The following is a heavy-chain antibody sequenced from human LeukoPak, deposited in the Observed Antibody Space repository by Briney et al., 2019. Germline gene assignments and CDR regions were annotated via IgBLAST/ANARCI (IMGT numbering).Heavy chain of an antibody. CDR3: AKDPSATRGISSWYGVYYFDY. Sequence: QPGGSLRLSCAASGFTFSNYGIHWVRQAPGKGLEWVAFIRYDGSSEYYADSVKGRFTISRDNSKNTLYLQMNSLRAEDTAVYYCAKDPSATRGISSWYGVYYFDYWGQGTLVTVSS. V-gene: IGHV3-30*02. D-gene: IGHD6-13*01. CDR2: IRYDGSSE. J-gene: IGHJ4*02. CDR1: GFTFSNYG.